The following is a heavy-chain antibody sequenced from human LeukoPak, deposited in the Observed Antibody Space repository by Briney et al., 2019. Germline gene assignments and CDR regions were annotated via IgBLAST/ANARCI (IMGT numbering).Heavy chain of an antibody. CDR2: MNPNSGNT. J-gene: IGHJ6*03. Sequence: ASVKVSCKASGYTFTSYDIKWVRQAPGQGLEWMGWMNPNSGNTGYAQKFQGRVTMTRNTSISTAYMELSSLRSEDTAVYYCARGLDYGLYYWYYYMDVWGKGTTVTVSS. CDR1: GYTFTSYD. D-gene: IGHD4-17*01. CDR3: ARGLDYGLYYWYYYMDV. V-gene: IGHV1-8*01.